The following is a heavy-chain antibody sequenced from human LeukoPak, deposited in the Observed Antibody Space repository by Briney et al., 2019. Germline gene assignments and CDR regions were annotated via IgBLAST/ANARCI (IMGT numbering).Heavy chain of an antibody. V-gene: IGHV3-11*04. Sequence: GGSLRLSCAASGFTFSDYYMSWIRQAPGKGLEWVSTISGSGGSTYYADSVKGRFTISRDNSKNTVHLQMNSLRAEDTAMYYCVRDGAHWDLDYWGQGTLVTVSS. CDR3: VRDGAHWDLDY. CDR1: GFTFSDYY. CDR2: ISGSGGST. D-gene: IGHD7-27*01. J-gene: IGHJ4*02.